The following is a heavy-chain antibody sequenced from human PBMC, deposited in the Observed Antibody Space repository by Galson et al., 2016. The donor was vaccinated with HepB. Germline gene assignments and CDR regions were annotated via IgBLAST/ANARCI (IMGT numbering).Heavy chain of an antibody. CDR2: ITSGSDTL. Sequence: SLRLSCAASGFIFKTYSMHWFRHAPGKGLEWLAYITSGSDTLSYADSVKDRFTISRDNARDSLYLQINSLRDEDTAVYYCARDMDYYDGSAHYDSFDIWGQGTRVTVSS. CDR1: GFIFKTYS. D-gene: IGHD3-22*01. V-gene: IGHV3-48*02. J-gene: IGHJ3*02. CDR3: ARDMDYYDGSAHYDSFDI.